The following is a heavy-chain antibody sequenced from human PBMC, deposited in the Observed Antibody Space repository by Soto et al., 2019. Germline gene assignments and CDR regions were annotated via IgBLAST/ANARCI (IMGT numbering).Heavy chain of an antibody. V-gene: IGHV3-7*01. D-gene: IGHD2-8*01. J-gene: IGHJ4*02. CDR3: FNVAYGY. CDR2: IKEDGTEE. Sequence: GGSLRLSCAASGFSSGSNWMSWVRQAPGKGLEWVANIKEDGTEEYYVDSAKGRFTISRDNAQNSLYLQMNSLRAEDTALYYCFNVAYGYWGQGTQVTVSS. CDR1: GFSSGSNW.